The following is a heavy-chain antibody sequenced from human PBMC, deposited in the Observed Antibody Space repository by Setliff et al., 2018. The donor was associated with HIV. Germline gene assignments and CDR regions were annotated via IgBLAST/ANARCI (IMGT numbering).Heavy chain of an antibody. V-gene: IGHV1-46*01. CDR3: AKEGGSHCTKGVCFPTNWLDS. Sequence: ASVKVSCKASGDTSTIHYIHWVRQAPGQGLEWMGIMNKDGVGTTYAQKFQGRVTLTRDRSTNTVYMDLNSLGSEDTAVYYCAKEGGSHCTKGVCFPTNWLDSWGQGALVTVSS. J-gene: IGHJ5*01. CDR1: GDTSTIHY. CDR2: MNKDGVGT. D-gene: IGHD2-8*01.